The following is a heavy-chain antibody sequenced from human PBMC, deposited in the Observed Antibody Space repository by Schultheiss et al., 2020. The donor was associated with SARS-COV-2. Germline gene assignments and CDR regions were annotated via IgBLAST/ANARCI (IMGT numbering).Heavy chain of an antibody. CDR1: GGSFSDYY. CDR3: ARWGREWYSSSWWGGVDWFDP. J-gene: IGHJ5*02. CDR2: IYYSGST. Sequence: SQTLSLTCAVYGGSFSDYYWSWIRQPPGKGLEWVGYIYYSGSTNYNPSLKSRVTISADTSKNQFSLNLRSVTAADTAVYYCARWGREWYSSSWWGGVDWFDPWGQGTLVTVSS. D-gene: IGHD6-13*01. V-gene: IGHV4-59*08.